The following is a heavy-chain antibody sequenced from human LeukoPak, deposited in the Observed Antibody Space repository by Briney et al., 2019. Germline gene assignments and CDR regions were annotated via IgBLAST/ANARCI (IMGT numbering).Heavy chain of an antibody. CDR3: ARDLGNWNNREWYFDL. V-gene: IGHV1-69*05. D-gene: IGHD1/OR15-1a*01. CDR2: IIPIFGTA. Sequence: ASVKVSCKASGGTFSSYAISWVRQAPGQGLEWMGGIIPIFGTANYAQKFQGRVTITTDESTSTAYMELSSLRSEDTAVYYCARDLGNWNNREWYFDLWGRGTLVTVSS. J-gene: IGHJ2*01. CDR1: GGTFSSYA.